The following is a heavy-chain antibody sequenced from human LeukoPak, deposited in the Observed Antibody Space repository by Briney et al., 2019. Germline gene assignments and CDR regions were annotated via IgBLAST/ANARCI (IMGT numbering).Heavy chain of an antibody. V-gene: IGHV3-48*03. CDR1: GFAFSNYG. J-gene: IGHJ5*02. CDR3: VRGQTSLDNWFDP. Sequence: GGSLRLSCEASGFAFSNYGMNWVRQAPGKGLEWISYIRPNDGTTHYADSVKGRFTISRDNAKNSLSLQMTSLRADDSAVYYCVRGQTSLDNWFDPWGQGTLVIVSS. CDR2: IRPNDGTT.